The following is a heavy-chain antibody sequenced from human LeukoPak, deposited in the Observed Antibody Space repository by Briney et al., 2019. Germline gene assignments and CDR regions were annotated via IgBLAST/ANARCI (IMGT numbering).Heavy chain of an antibody. D-gene: IGHD2-15*01. Sequence: GESLKISCKGSGNSFTSYWIGWVRQMPGKGLEWMGIIYRGDSDTRYSPSFQGQVTISADKSISTAYLQWNSLKASDTAMYYCARHRDIVINMPDYWGQGTLVTVSS. CDR2: IYRGDSDT. CDR1: GNSFTSYW. CDR3: ARHRDIVINMPDY. V-gene: IGHV5-51*01. J-gene: IGHJ4*02.